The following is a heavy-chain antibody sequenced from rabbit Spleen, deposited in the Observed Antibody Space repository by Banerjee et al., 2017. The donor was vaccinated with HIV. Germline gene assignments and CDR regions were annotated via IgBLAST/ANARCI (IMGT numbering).Heavy chain of an antibody. D-gene: IGHD1-1*01. J-gene: IGHJ3*01. Sequence: QSLEESGGDLVKPGASLTLTCTASGFSFSNDYYMCWVRQAPGKGLEWIACTVAGSSGTTYHATWATGRFTISKASSTTVTLQVTSLTAADTATYFCARDLVAVIGWNFGLWGQGTLVTVS. CDR3: ARDLVAVIGWNFGL. CDR2: TVAGSSGTT. CDR1: GFSFSNDYY. V-gene: IGHV1S40*01.